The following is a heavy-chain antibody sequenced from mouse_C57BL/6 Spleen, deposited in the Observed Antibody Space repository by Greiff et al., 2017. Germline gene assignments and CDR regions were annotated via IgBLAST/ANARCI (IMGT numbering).Heavy chain of an antibody. CDR1: GYTFTSYW. CDR3: ARCLYDYDYAMDY. D-gene: IGHD2-4*01. Sequence: QVQLQQPGAELVRPGTSVKLSCKASGYTFTSYWMHWVKQRPGQGLEWIGVIDPSDSYTNYNQKFKGKATLTVDTSSSTAYMQLSSLTSEDSAVYYCARCLYDYDYAMDYWGQGTSVTVAS. CDR2: IDPSDSYT. V-gene: IGHV1-59*01. J-gene: IGHJ4*01.